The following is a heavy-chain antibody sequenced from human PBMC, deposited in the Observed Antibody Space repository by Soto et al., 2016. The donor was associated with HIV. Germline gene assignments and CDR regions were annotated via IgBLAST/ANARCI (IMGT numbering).Heavy chain of an antibody. CDR3: AKWAYCSGGTCSEASPLDY. D-gene: IGHD2-15*01. CDR1: GLTFSNYA. CDR2: ISAGGGST. Sequence: EVHLLESGRGLVQSGGSLRLSCAVSGLTFSNYAMSWVRQAPGKGLEWVSGISAGGGSTYYADLVKGRFTISRDNFKNTLYLQMNSLRAEDTAVYYCAKWAYCSGGTCSEASPLDYWGQGTLVTASS. V-gene: IGHV3-23*01. J-gene: IGHJ4*02.